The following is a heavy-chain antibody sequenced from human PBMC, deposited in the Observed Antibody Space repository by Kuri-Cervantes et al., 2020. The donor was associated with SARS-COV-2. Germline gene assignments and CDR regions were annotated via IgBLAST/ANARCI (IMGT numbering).Heavy chain of an antibody. J-gene: IGHJ4*02. CDR2: IIPIFGTA. V-gene: IGHV1-69*05. Sequence: SVKVSCKASGGTFSNYALSWVQQAPGQGLEWMGGIIPIFGTANYAQKFQGRVTITMDESTSTAYMELSSLRYEDTAVYYCARNPIWDSGWYPPDYWGQGTLVTVSS. D-gene: IGHD6-19*01. CDR1: GGTFSNYA. CDR3: ARNPIWDSGWYPPDY.